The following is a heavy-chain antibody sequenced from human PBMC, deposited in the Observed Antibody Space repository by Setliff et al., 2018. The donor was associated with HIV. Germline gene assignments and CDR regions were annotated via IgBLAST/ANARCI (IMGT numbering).Heavy chain of an antibody. CDR1: GDSISNSSSY. J-gene: IGHJ4*02. CDR3: ARSPDY. CDR2: IHFSGTT. Sequence: PSETLSLTCSVSGDSISNSSSYWGWIRQPPGKELEWIGSIHFSGTTYYNPSLKSLVTISVDTSKNQFFLKLTSVTAADTAMYYCARSPDYWGQGTQVTVSS. V-gene: IGHV4-39*07.